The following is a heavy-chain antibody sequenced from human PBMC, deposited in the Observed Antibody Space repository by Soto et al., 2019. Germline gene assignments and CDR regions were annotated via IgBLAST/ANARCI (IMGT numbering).Heavy chain of an antibody. Sequence: SETLSLTCAVYGGSLSGYYWSWIRQPPGKGLEWIGEINHSGSTNYNPPLKSRVTISVDTSKNQFSLKLSSVTAADTAVYYCASLAARHRAYYYYYYMDVWGKGTTVTVSS. CDR2: INHSGST. V-gene: IGHV4-34*01. CDR3: ASLAARHRAYYYYYYMDV. J-gene: IGHJ6*03. CDR1: GGSLSGYY. D-gene: IGHD6-6*01.